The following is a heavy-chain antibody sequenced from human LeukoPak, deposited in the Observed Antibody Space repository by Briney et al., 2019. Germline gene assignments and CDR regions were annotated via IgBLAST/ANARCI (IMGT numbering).Heavy chain of an antibody. Sequence: GGSLRLSCAASGFTFSSYWMHWVRQAPGKGLVWVSRINSDGSSTNYADSVKGRFTISRDNAKNTLYLQMNSLRAEDTAVYYCARDPTRRFYYYDSSGMFDYWGQGTLVTVSS. CDR3: ARDPTRRFYYYDSSGMFDY. CDR2: INSDGSST. CDR1: GFTFSSYW. J-gene: IGHJ4*02. D-gene: IGHD3-22*01. V-gene: IGHV3-74*01.